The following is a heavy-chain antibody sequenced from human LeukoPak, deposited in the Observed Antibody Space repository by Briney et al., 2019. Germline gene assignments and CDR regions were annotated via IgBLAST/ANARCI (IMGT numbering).Heavy chain of an antibody. Sequence: GGSLRLSCAASEFTFSIYAMSWVRQAPGRGLEWVASITSTGESTWYAGSVKGLFTISRDNSKYTVYLQMNSLRAEDTAIYYCAKDRPNYFGTNGHYYRRDGDFWGQGTLVTVSS. D-gene: IGHD3-22*01. V-gene: IGHV3-23*01. J-gene: IGHJ4*02. CDR1: EFTFSIYA. CDR2: ITSTGEST. CDR3: AKDRPNYFGTNGHYYRRDGDF.